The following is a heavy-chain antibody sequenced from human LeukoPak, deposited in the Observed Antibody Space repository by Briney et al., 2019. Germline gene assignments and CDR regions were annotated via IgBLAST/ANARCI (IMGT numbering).Heavy chain of an antibody. CDR3: ARKMIYDVYFDY. CDR1: GFTFSTYN. D-gene: IGHD5/OR15-5a*01. J-gene: IGHJ4*02. V-gene: IGHV3-48*01. Sequence: AGGSLRLSCAASGFTFSTYNTNWVRQAPGQGLEWVSYISSSSTTIYYADSVKGRFTISRDSAKNTLYLQMNSLRAEDTALYYCARKMIYDVYFDYWGQGTLVTVSS. CDR2: ISSSSTTI.